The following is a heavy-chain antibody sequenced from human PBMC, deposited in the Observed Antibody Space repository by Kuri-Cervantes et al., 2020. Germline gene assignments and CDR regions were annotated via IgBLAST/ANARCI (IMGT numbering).Heavy chain of an antibody. V-gene: IGHV3-30*07. CDR1: GFTFSSYA. J-gene: IGHJ2*01. CDR2: ISYDGGNT. D-gene: IGHD4-17*01. Sequence: GGSLRLSCAASGFTFSSYAMHWVRQAPGKGLEWVAVISYDGGNTYYADSVKGRFTISRDNAKNSLYLQMNSLRAEDTAVYYCARVGINDYGDGGYFDLWGRGTLVTVSS. CDR3: ARVGINDYGDGGYFDL.